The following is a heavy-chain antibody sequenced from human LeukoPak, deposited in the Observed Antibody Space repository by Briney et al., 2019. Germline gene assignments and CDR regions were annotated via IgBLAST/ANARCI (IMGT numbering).Heavy chain of an antibody. CDR1: GYSISSGYY. V-gene: IGHV4-38-2*01. J-gene: IGHJ4*02. CDR2: IYHSGST. Sequence: PSETLSLTCAVSGYSISSGYYWGWIRQPPWKGLEWIGSIYHSGSTYYNPSLKSRVTISVDTSKNQFSLKLSSVTAADTAVYYCARRGYGDYLDYWGQGTLVTVSS. CDR3: ARRGYGDYLDY. D-gene: IGHD4-17*01.